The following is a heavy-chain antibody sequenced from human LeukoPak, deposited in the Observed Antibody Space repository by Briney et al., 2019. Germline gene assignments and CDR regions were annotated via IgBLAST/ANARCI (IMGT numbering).Heavy chain of an antibody. CDR3: GRGGYDMYD. J-gene: IGHJ6*02. Sequence: GGSLRLSCAASGLTFSTYAMSWVRQAPGKGLEWVSTINRDGPTFYADSVKGRFTISRDNSRNTLYLQMNSLRAEDTAVYYCGRGGYDMYDWGQGTTVSVSS. V-gene: IGHV3-66*01. CDR1: GLTFSTYA. D-gene: IGHD2-2*01. CDR2: INRDGPT.